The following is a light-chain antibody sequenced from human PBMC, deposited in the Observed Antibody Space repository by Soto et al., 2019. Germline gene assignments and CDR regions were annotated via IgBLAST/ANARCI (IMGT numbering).Light chain of an antibody. CDR3: QQSHSTPPT. CDR1: HNIVTY. V-gene: IGKV1-39*01. J-gene: IGKJ2*01. Sequence: DLHMAQSPPSLSASVGDRVTITCRASHNIVTYLNWYQQKAGKAPSLLIYEASHLQSGVPFRFFGRGSGTDFTLTIDNLQHEDSATNYCQQSHSTPPTFGPGTKLEIK. CDR2: EAS.